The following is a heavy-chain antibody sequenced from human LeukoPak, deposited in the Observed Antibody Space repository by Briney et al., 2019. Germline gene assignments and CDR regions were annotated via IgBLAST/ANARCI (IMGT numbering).Heavy chain of an antibody. CDR1: GFTFSNYG. CDR2: ISYDGTNK. Sequence: GGSLRLFCSASGFTFSNYGIHWVRQAPGKGRDWLAIISYDGTNKYYADSVKGRFTISRDNSKNTLYLQMNSLRAEDTAMYYCAKEEGVMAIAGSPSGYWGQGTLVTVSS. V-gene: IGHV3-30*18. D-gene: IGHD2-21*01. CDR3: AKEEGVMAIAGSPSGY. J-gene: IGHJ4*02.